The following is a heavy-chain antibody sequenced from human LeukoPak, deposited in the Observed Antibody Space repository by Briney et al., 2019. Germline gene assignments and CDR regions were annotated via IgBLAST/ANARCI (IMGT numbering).Heavy chain of an antibody. CDR1: KFTFSNYT. J-gene: IGHJ4*02. Sequence: GSLRLSCAASKFTFSNYTLTWIRQTPGGALEWIGEINHSGYTNYNPSLKSRVTLSIDTSKNQFSLRLNSVTAADTAVYYCSRQVVGNDYWGQGTLVTVSS. V-gene: IGHV4-34*01. D-gene: IGHD3-22*01. CDR3: SRQVVGNDY. CDR2: INHSGYT.